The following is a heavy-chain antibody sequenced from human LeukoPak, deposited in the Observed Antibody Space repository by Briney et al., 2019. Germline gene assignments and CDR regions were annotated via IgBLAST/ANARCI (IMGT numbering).Heavy chain of an antibody. CDR1: GGSISSSTYY. CDR3: ARPAFGGVIFFFDY. CDR2: IYHSGST. V-gene: IGHV4-39*01. Sequence: KPSETLSLTCTVSGGSISSSTYYWGWIRQPPGKGLEWIGSIYHSGSTYYNPSLKSRVTISVDTSKNQFSLKLSPVTAADTAVYYCARPAFGGVIFFFDYWGQGTLVTVSS. J-gene: IGHJ4*02. D-gene: IGHD3-16*01.